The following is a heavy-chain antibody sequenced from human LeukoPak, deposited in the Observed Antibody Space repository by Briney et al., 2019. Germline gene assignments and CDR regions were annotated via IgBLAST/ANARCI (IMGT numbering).Heavy chain of an antibody. D-gene: IGHD1-26*01. CDR1: GYTFTTLN. CDR3: ARGNTVSGDY. CDR2: MSPRSGAT. Sequence: ASVKVSCKASGYTFTTLNVNWVRQATGQGLEWLGWMSPRSGATGYAQKFQGRVTMTRDTSTNTAYMELTNLRSDDTAVYYCARGNTVSGDYWGQGTLVTVSS. J-gene: IGHJ4*02. V-gene: IGHV1-8*01.